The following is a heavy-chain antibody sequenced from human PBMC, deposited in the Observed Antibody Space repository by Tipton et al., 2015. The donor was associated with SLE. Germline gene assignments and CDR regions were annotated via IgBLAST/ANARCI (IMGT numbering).Heavy chain of an antibody. CDR3: VRDGFCRDGVCYRNWFDP. CDR2: IFHSGDV. J-gene: IGHJ5*02. CDR1: GYSIRSGYY. D-gene: IGHD2-8*01. V-gene: IGHV4-38-2*02. Sequence: TLSLTCAVSGYSIRSGYYWGWIRQPPGKGLEWMGSIFHSGDVYYNPSVRSRVTISIETSKNQFSLKLTSVTAADTAVYYCVRDGFCRDGVCYRNWFDPWGPGSLVTVSS.